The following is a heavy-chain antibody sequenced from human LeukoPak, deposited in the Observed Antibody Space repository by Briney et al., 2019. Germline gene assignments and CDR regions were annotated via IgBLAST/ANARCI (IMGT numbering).Heavy chain of an antibody. CDR2: IKQDGSEK. Sequence: GGSLRLPCAASGFTFSSYWMSWVRQAPGKGLEWVANIKQDGSEKYYVDSVKGRFTISRDNAKNSLYLQMNSLRAEDTAVYYCARVDEDIVVVPAAMPFYYYYGMDVWGKGTTVTVSS. D-gene: IGHD2-2*01. CDR1: GFTFSSYW. J-gene: IGHJ6*04. V-gene: IGHV3-7*03. CDR3: ARVDEDIVVVPAAMPFYYYYGMDV.